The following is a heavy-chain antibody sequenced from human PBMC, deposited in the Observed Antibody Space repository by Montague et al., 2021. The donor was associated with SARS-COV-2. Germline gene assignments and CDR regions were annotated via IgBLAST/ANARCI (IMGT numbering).Heavy chain of an antibody. Sequence: SETLSLTCTVSGGSISSSSYYWGWIRQPPGKGLEWIGSIYYSGSTYYNPSLKSRVTISVDTSKNQFPLKLSSVTAADTAVYYCARGHYSSSWYGIRYYFDYWGQGTLVTVSS. CDR3: ARGHYSSSWYGIRYYFDY. V-gene: IGHV4-39*06. J-gene: IGHJ4*02. CDR1: GGSISSSSYY. CDR2: IYYSGST. D-gene: IGHD6-13*01.